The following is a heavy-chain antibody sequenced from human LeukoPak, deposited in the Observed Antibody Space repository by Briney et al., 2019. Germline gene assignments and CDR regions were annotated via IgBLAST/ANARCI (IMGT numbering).Heavy chain of an antibody. J-gene: IGHJ6*03. CDR2: ISYDGSHT. Sequence: GGSLRLSCAASGFIFSNFAMHWVRQAPGKGLEWVALISYDGSHTYYADSMKGRFTISRDNSRNVLYLQMTSLRGDDSAVYYCAREEQELVRDYYYYMDVWGRGTTVTVSS. CDR1: GFIFSNFA. D-gene: IGHD6-13*01. CDR3: AREEQELVRDYYYYMDV. V-gene: IGHV3-30*01.